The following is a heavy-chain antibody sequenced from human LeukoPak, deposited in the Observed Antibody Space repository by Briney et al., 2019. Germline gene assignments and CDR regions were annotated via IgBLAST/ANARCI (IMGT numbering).Heavy chain of an antibody. J-gene: IGHJ6*03. CDR3: ARGKSFGVVYYYYYYMDV. CDR1: SGSFSGYY. CDR2: INHGGST. D-gene: IGHD3-3*01. V-gene: IGHV4-34*01. Sequence: SETLSLTCAVYSGSFSGYYWSWIRQPPGKGLEWIGEINHGGSTNYNPSLKSRVTISVDTSKNQFSLKLSSVTAADTAVYYCARGKSFGVVYYYYYYMDVWGKGTTVTVSS.